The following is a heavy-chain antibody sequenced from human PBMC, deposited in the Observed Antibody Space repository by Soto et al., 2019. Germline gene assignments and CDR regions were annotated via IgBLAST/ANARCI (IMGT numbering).Heavy chain of an antibody. J-gene: IGHJ3*02. Sequence: ASVKVSCKASGYTFTSYGISWVRQAPGQGLEWMGWISAYNGNTNYAQKLQGRVTMTTDTSTSTAYMELRSLRSGDTAVYYCARDASYYDSSGYYYEAFDIWGQGTMVTVSS. D-gene: IGHD3-22*01. CDR2: ISAYNGNT. CDR3: ARDASYYDSSGYYYEAFDI. CDR1: GYTFTSYG. V-gene: IGHV1-18*04.